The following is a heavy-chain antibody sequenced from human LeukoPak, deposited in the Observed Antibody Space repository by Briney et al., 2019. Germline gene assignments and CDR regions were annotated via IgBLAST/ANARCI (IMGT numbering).Heavy chain of an antibody. J-gene: IGHJ4*02. CDR3: VKEVVAAIPPL. D-gene: IGHD5-12*01. CDR2: IDTKGTRT. V-gene: IGHV3-23*01. Sequence: GGSLRLSCAASGFILSNSAMTWVRQAPGKGLQWVSGIDTKGTRTYYADSVKGRFSISRDNSKNTLFLQMNSLRAEDTAVYYCVKEVVAAIPPLWGQGTLVTVSS. CDR1: GFILSNSA.